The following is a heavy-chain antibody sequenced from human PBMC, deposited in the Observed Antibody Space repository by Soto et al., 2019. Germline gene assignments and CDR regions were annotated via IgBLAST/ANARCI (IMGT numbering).Heavy chain of an antibody. CDR2: ISGSGGST. V-gene: IGHV3-23*01. CDR1: GFTFSSYA. D-gene: IGHD3-22*01. J-gene: IGHJ4*02. Sequence: GGSLRLSCAASGFTFSSYAMSWVRQAPGKGLEWVSAISGSGGSTYYADSVKGRFTISRDNSKNTLYLQMNSLRAEDTAVYYCAKVAETYYYDSSGYYYVWGQGTLVTVSS. CDR3: AKVAETYYYDSSGYYYV.